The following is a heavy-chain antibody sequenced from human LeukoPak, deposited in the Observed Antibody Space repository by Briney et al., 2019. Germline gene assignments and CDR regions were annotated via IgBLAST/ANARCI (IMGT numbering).Heavy chain of an antibody. CDR1: GFTFNNYG. Sequence: PGGSLRLSCVASGFTFNNYGMHWVRQAPGKGLEWVAIIWYDGSNKYYADSVKGRFTISRDNSKNTVYLQMNSLRAEDTGVYYCARDAGIDYWGQGTLVTVSS. CDR3: ARDAGIDY. J-gene: IGHJ4*02. CDR2: IWYDGSNK. D-gene: IGHD3-10*01. V-gene: IGHV3-33*01.